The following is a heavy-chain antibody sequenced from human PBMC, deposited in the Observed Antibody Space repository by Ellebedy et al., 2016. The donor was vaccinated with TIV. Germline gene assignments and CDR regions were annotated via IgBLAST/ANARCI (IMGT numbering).Heavy chain of an antibody. CDR1: GFTFSNYA. D-gene: IGHD5-18*01. V-gene: IGHV3-21*04. CDR2: ISGSSNYI. Sequence: PGGSLRLSCAASGFTFSNYAMHWVRQAPGKGLEWVSSISGSSNYIYYADSVKGRFTISRDNAKNSVYLQMNSLRAGDTAVYYCAREGDTAMVHGLDVWGQGTAVTVSS. CDR3: AREGDTAMVHGLDV. J-gene: IGHJ6*02.